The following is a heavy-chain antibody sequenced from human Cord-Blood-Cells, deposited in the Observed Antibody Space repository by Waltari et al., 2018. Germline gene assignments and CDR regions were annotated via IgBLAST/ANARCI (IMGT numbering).Heavy chain of an antibody. J-gene: IGHJ4*02. Sequence: WMGRIIPILGIANYGQKFQGSVTITADKSTSTAYMALSSLRSEDTAVYYCAREGVRGTTVTDYWGQGTLVTVSS. D-gene: IGHD4-17*01. V-gene: IGHV1-69*04. CDR3: AREGVRGTTVTDY. CDR2: IIPILGIA.